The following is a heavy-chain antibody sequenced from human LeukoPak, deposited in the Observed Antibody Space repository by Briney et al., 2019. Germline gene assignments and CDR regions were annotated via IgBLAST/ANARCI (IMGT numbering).Heavy chain of an antibody. Sequence: SETLSLTCTVSGGSISSYYWSWIRHPPGKGLEWIGYIYYSGRTNYNPSLKSRVTISVDTSKNQFSLKLSSVTAADTAVYYCARAPVNYYDSSGYYWFDPWGQGTLVTVSS. CDR2: IYYSGRT. CDR3: ARAPVNYYDSSGYYWFDP. J-gene: IGHJ5*02. V-gene: IGHV4-59*01. D-gene: IGHD3-22*01. CDR1: GGSISSYY.